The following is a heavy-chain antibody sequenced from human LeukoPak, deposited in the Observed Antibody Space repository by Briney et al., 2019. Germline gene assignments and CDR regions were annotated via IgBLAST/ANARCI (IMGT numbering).Heavy chain of an antibody. Sequence: PSETLSLTCTVSGGSISSYYWSWIWQPPGKGLEWIGYIYYSGSTNYNPSLKSRVTISVDTSKNQFSLKLSSVTAADTAVYYCAREAVEMATITWWFDPWGQGTLVTVSS. CDR2: IYYSGST. V-gene: IGHV4-59*12. J-gene: IGHJ5*02. CDR3: AREAVEMATITWWFDP. D-gene: IGHD5-24*01. CDR1: GGSISSYY.